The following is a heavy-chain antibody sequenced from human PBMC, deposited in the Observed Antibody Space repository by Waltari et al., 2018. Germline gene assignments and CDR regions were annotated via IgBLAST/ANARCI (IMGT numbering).Heavy chain of an antibody. D-gene: IGHD6-19*01. CDR1: GYTFTGYY. J-gene: IGHJ5*02. Sequence: QVQLVQSGAEVKKPGASVKVSCKASGYTFTGYYMHWVRQAPGQGLEWMGWINPNGGGTNYAQKFQGRVTMTRDTSISTAYMELSRLRSDDTAVYYCARDMARSSGWYESNWFDPWGQGTLVTVSS. V-gene: IGHV1-2*02. CDR3: ARDMARSSGWYESNWFDP. CDR2: INPNGGGT.